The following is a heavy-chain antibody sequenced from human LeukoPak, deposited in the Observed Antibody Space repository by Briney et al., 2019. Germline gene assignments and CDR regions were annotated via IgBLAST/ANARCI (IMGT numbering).Heavy chain of an antibody. Sequence: SETLSLTCTVSAGSISNSGYYWGWIRQPPGKGLGWIGVMHYTGTSSYNPSLKSRVTISVDTSKNQFSLRLTSVTAADTAAYYCARYRSAQGWFDPWGLGTLVTVSS. CDR3: ARYRSAQGWFDP. V-gene: IGHV4-39*01. CDR2: MHYTGTS. J-gene: IGHJ5*02. D-gene: IGHD3-3*01. CDR1: AGSISNSGYY.